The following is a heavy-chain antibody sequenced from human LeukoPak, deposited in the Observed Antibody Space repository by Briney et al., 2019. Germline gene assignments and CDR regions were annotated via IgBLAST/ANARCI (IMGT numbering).Heavy chain of an antibody. J-gene: IGHJ4*02. CDR3: ARGQNKCLGH. Sequence: ASVTVSCTASGYTFTNYFMHWVRQAPGQGLEWMGVINPSGGGTTYAQRFQGRVTMTRDTSTSTVHMELSSLRSEDTAVYYCARGQNKCLGHWGQGTLVTVSS. V-gene: IGHV1-46*01. CDR1: GYTFTNYF. D-gene: IGHD2/OR15-2a*01. CDR2: INPSGGGT.